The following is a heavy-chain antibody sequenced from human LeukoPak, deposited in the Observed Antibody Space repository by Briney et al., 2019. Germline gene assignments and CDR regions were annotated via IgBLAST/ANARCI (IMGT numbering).Heavy chain of an antibody. CDR3: ASLAGYSSGWYPTDY. V-gene: IGHV3-30-3*01. CDR1: GFTFSSYA. J-gene: IGHJ4*02. Sequence: PGGSLRLSCAASGFTFSSYAMHWVRQAPGKGLEWVAVISYDGSNKYYADSVKGRFTISRDNSKNTLYLKMNSLRAEDTAVYYCASLAGYSSGWYPTDYWGQGTLVTVSS. D-gene: IGHD6-19*01. CDR2: ISYDGSNK.